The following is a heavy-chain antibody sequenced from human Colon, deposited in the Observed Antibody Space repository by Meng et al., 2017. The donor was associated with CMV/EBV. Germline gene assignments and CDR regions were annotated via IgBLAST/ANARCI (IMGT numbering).Heavy chain of an antibody. V-gene: IGHV3-30*02. CDR3: AKVADYADFVMEY. Sequence: GQLVESGGGVVQPGGSLRLSCAASGFTFSSDGMHWVRQAPGKGLEWVTFIRNDRSYEYYADSVQGRFTVSRDNSKNTMYLQMNSLGGDDTAVYYCAKVADYADFVMEYWGQGTLVTVSS. CDR1: GFTFSSDG. J-gene: IGHJ4*02. D-gene: IGHD4-17*01. CDR2: IRNDRSYE.